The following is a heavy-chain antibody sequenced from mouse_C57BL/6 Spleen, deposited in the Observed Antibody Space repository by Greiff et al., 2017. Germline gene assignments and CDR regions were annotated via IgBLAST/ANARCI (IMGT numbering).Heavy chain of an antibody. D-gene: IGHD1-1*01. V-gene: IGHV5-17*01. CDR1: GFTFSDYG. CDR3: ARSLLRGAFAY. J-gene: IGHJ3*01. CDR2: ISSGSSTI. Sequence: EVMLVESGGGLVQPGGSLQLSCAASGFTFSDYGMHWVRQAPGKGLEWVAYISSGSSTIYYADTGKGRVTISRDNATNTLFLQMTRLRSEDTAMYYCARSLLRGAFAYWGQGTLVTVSA.